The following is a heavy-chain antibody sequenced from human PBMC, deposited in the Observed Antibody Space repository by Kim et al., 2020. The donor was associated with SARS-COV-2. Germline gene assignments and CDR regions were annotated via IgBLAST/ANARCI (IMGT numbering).Heavy chain of an antibody. V-gene: IGHV3-30*18. CDR3: AKAKDLETYYYDSSVDY. D-gene: IGHD3-22*01. Sequence: GGSLRLSCAASGFTFSSYGMHWVRQAPGKGLEWVAVISYDGSNKYYADSVKGRFTISRDNSKNTLYLQMNSLRAEDTAVYYCAKAKDLETYYYDSSVDY. J-gene: IGHJ4*01. CDR2: ISYDGSNK. CDR1: GFTFSSYG.